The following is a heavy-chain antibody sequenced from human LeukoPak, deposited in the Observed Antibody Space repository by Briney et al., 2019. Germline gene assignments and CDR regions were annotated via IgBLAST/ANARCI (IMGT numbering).Heavy chain of an antibody. CDR1: GGSFSGYY. CDR3: ARGPRVESYSSGWYVNY. Sequence: KPSETLSLTCAVYGGSFSGYYWSWIRQPPGKGLEWIGEINHSGSTNYNPPLKSRVTISVDTSKSQFSLNLTSVTAADTAVYYCARGPRVESYSSGWYVNYWGQGTLVTVSS. J-gene: IGHJ4*02. D-gene: IGHD6-19*01. CDR2: INHSGST. V-gene: IGHV4-34*01.